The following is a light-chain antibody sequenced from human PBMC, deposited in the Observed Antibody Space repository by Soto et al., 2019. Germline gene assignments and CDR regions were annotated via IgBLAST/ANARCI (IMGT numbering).Light chain of an antibody. CDR3: YSFISGTTRYV. CDR1: TGDVGGYDY. V-gene: IGLV2-14*03. Sequence: QSALPHPAAVSSSAGRSSTTSCPGTTGDVGGYDYVSLYQQHPGHDPKLLICDVSNRPAGVSHRFSGTKSGTTASLSSSGLQAEDEADYYCYSFISGTTRYVFGNGTKGTVL. J-gene: IGLJ1*01. CDR2: DVS.